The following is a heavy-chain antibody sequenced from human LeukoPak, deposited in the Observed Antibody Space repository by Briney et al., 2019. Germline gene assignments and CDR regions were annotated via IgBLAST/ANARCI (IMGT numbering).Heavy chain of an antibody. CDR2: INHSGST. Sequence: PSETLSLTCAVYGGSFSGYYWSWIRQPPGKGLGWIGEINHSGSTNYNPSLKSRVTISVDTSKNQFSLKLSSVTAADTAVYYCARGLGPLYCSGGSCYVWFDPWGQGTLVTVSS. J-gene: IGHJ5*02. D-gene: IGHD2-15*01. V-gene: IGHV4-34*01. CDR3: ARGLGPLYCSGGSCYVWFDP. CDR1: GGSFSGYY.